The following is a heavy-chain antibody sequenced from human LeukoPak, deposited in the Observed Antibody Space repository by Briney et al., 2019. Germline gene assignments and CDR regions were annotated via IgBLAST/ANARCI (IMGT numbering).Heavy chain of an antibody. Sequence: GGSLRLSCVDSGYTFGSYAMSWVRQAPGKGLEWVSTITGSGDSTYYADSVKGRFAISRDNSKNTLYLQMNSLRAEDTAVYYCAKTMKVKTYYYGSGTWAPGYWGQGTLVTVSS. V-gene: IGHV3-23*01. CDR2: ITGSGDST. J-gene: IGHJ4*02. CDR1: GYTFGSYA. CDR3: AKTMKVKTYYYGSGTWAPGY. D-gene: IGHD3-10*01.